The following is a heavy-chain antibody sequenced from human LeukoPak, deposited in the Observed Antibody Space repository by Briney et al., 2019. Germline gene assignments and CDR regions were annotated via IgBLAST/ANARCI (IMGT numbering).Heavy chain of an antibody. J-gene: IGHJ4*02. Sequence: SVKVSCKASGFTFTSSAVQWVRQARGQRLEWIGWIVVGSGNTNYAQKFQERVAITRDMSTSTAYMELSSLRSEDTAVYYCAADGYNLQYYFDYWGQGTLVTVSS. CDR2: IVVGSGNT. V-gene: IGHV1-58*01. CDR3: AADGYNLQYYFDY. CDR1: GFTFTSSA. D-gene: IGHD5-24*01.